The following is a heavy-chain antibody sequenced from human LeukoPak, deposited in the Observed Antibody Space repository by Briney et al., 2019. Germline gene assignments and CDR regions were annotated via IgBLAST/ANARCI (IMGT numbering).Heavy chain of an antibody. CDR1: GFSFSKYA. CDR2: ISKDGGMR. V-gene: IGHV3-30*04. CDR3: AGEKFDI. Sequence: GGSLRLSCAASGFSFSKYAMDWVRQAPGKGLEWVAIISKDGGMRYYADSVKGRFTVSRDNSNNTLSLQMNSLKSEDTAVYYCAGEKFDIWGQGTMVTVSA. J-gene: IGHJ3*02.